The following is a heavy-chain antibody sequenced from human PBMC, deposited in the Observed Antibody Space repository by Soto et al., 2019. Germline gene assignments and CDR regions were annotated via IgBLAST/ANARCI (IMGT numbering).Heavy chain of an antibody. D-gene: IGHD3-3*01. CDR3: TRVLFDFWSGYSYYGMDV. CDR2: IRSKAYGGTT. V-gene: IGHV3-49*03. J-gene: IGHJ6*02. Sequence: PGGSLRLSCTASGFTFGDYAMSWFRQAPGKGLEWVGFIRSKAYGGTTEYAASVKGRFTISRDDSKSIAYLQMNSLKTEDTAVYYCTRVLFDFWSGYSYYGMDVWGQGTTVTVSS. CDR1: GFTFGDYA.